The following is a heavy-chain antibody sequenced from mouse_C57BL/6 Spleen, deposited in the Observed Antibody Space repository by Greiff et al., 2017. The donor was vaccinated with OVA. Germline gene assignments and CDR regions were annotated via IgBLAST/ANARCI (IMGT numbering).Heavy chain of an antibody. CDR3: ARAYGNYGWFAY. D-gene: IGHD2-1*01. CDR1: GYTFTSYW. Sequence: QVHVKQPGAELVRPGSSVKLSCKASGYTFTSYWMHWVKQRPIQGLEWIGNIDPSDSETHYNQKFKDKATLTVDKSSSTAYMQLSSLTSEDSAVYYCARAYGNYGWFAYWGQGTLVTVSA. CDR2: IDPSDSET. J-gene: IGHJ3*01. V-gene: IGHV1-52*01.